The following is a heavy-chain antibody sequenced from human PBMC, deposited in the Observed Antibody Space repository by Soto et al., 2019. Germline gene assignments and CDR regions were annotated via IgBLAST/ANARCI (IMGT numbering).Heavy chain of an antibody. CDR2: IKSKTDGMTT. CDR1: GFTFSNAW. J-gene: IGHJ4*02. V-gene: IGHV3-15*07. CDR3: TTLGGAIRFDY. Sequence: GGSLRLSCAAPGFTFSNAWINWVRQAPGKGLEWVGRIKSKTDGMTTDYAAPVKGRFTISRDDAKNTLYVQMNSLKTEDTAVYYCTTLGGAIRFDYWGQGTLVTVSS. D-gene: IGHD3-10*01.